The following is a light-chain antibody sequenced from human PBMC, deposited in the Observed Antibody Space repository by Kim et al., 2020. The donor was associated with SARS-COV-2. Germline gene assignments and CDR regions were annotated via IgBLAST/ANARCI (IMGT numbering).Light chain of an antibody. CDR2: RNK. CDR1: SSNIGSNF. V-gene: IGLV1-47*01. Sequence: GQRVTISCSGSSSNIGSNFVYWYQQLPGTAPKLLIYRNKQRPSGVPDRFSGSKSDTSASLAISGLRSEDEADYHCAAWDDSLDGWVFGGGTQLTVL. J-gene: IGLJ3*02. CDR3: AAWDDSLDGWV.